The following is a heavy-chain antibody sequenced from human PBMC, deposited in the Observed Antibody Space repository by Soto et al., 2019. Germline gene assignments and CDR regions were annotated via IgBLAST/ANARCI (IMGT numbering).Heavy chain of an antibody. CDR2: INHSGVT. CDR1: GGSFSGYY. Sequence: SETLSLTCAVYGGSFSGYYWSWIRQPPGKGLEWIGEINHSGVTNYNPSLQSRVTMSVDTSKNHFSLKLSSVTAADTAVYYCAGGGNTALAYYFYGMDIWGQGTTVTVSS. CDR3: AGGGNTALAYYFYGMDI. V-gene: IGHV4-34*01. J-gene: IGHJ6*02. D-gene: IGHD5-18*01.